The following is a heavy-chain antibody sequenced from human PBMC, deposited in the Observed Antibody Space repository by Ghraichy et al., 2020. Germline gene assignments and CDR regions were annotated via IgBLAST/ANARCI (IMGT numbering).Heavy chain of an antibody. D-gene: IGHD4-23*01. CDR1: GFTFSTYG. Sequence: GGSLRLSCAASGFTFSTYGMHWVRQAPGKGLEWVAVIWYDGSNIYYGDSVKGRFTISRDNSKNTLYLQMNSLRAEDTAVYYCARGVYGGNCWYFYLWGRDTLVTVSS. CDR3: ARGVYGGNCWYFYL. CDR2: IWYDGSNI. J-gene: IGHJ2*01. V-gene: IGHV3-33*01.